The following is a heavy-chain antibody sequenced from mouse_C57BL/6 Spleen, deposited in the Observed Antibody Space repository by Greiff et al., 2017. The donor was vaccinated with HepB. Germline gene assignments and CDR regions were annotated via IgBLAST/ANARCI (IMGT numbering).Heavy chain of an antibody. Sequence: EVQLVESGPGLVKPSQSLSLTCSVTGYSITSGYYWNWIRQFPGNNLEWMGYISYDGSNNYNPSLKNRISITRDTSKNQFFLKLNSVTTEDTATDYCARGDGLAWFAYWGQGTLVTVSA. J-gene: IGHJ3*01. CDR2: ISYDGSN. V-gene: IGHV3-6*01. CDR1: GYSITSGYY. CDR3: ARGDGLAWFAY. D-gene: IGHD2-3*01.